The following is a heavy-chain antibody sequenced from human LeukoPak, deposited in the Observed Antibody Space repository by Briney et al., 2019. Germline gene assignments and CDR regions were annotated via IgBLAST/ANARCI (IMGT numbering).Heavy chain of an antibody. CDR3: ARSTLIMIRGAVDY. CDR2: INPQRGST. D-gene: IGHD3-10*01. V-gene: IGHV1-2*02. J-gene: IGHJ4*02. Sequence: ASVKVSCKTSGYTFTDHYIHWIRQTPRRGLEWLGWINPQRGSTDSAQNFQGRLTMTRDTSINTAYMELFSLTSDDTAIYYCARSTLIMIRGAVDYWGQGSLVAVYS. CDR1: GYTFTDHY.